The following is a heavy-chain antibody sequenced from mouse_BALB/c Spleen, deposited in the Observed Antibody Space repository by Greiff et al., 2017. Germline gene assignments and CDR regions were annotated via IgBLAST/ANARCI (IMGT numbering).Heavy chain of an antibody. J-gene: IGHJ4*01. V-gene: IGHV1S41*01. CDR3: ARGGSTMIHYYAMDY. CDR2: IAPGSGST. D-gene: IGHD2-4*01. CDR1: GYTFTSYW. Sequence: DLVKPGASVKLSCKASGYTFTSYWINWIKQRPGQGLEWIGRIAPGSGSTYYNEMFKGKATLTVDTSSSTAYIQLSSLSSEDSAVYFCARGGSTMIHYYAMDYWGQGTSVTVSS.